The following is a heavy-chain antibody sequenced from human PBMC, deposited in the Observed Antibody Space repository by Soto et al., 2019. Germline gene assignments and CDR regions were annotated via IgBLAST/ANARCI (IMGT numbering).Heavy chain of an antibody. Sequence: PSETLSLTCAVSGGSISSGGYSWSWVRQPPGKGPEWIGYIYHSGSTYYNPSLKSRVTISVDRSKNQFSLKLSSVTAADTAVYYCARGKNYDILTGLGNWFDPWGQGTLVTVSS. J-gene: IGHJ5*02. D-gene: IGHD3-9*01. V-gene: IGHV4-30-2*01. CDR1: GGSISSGGYS. CDR2: IYHSGST. CDR3: ARGKNYDILTGLGNWFDP.